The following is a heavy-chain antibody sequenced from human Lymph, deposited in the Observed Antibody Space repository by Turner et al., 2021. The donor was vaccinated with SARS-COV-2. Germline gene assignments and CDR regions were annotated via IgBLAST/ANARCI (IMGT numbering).Heavy chain of an antibody. CDR3: ARQLWLRGTFDY. D-gene: IGHD5-18*01. Sequence: QVQLVESGGGVVQPGRSLRLSCAASGFTFSSYGMHWVRQAPGKGLEWVAAIWYDGINKYYADSVKGRFTISRDNSKNTLYLQMNSLRAEDTAVYYCARQLWLRGTFDYWGQGTLVTVSS. J-gene: IGHJ4*02. CDR2: IWYDGINK. CDR1: GFTFSSYG. V-gene: IGHV3-33*01.